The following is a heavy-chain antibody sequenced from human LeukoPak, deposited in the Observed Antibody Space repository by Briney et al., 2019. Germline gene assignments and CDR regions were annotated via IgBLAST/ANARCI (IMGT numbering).Heavy chain of an antibody. CDR2: ISGSGGST. Sequence: GGSLRLSCAASGFTFSSYAMSWVRQAPGKGLEWVSAISGSGGSTYYADSVKGRFTISRDNSKNTLYLQMNSLRAEDTAVYYCAKAWRLERAVRGAPHTDDAFDIWGQGTMVTVSS. D-gene: IGHD3-10*01. CDR1: GFTFSSYA. CDR3: AKAWRLERAVRGAPHTDDAFDI. J-gene: IGHJ3*02. V-gene: IGHV3-23*01.